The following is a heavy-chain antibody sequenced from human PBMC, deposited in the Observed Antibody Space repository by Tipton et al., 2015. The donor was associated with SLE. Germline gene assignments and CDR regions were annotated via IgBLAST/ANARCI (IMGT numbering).Heavy chain of an antibody. J-gene: IGHJ4*02. CDR2: IFTSGNT. D-gene: IGHD1-26*01. CDR3: ASRGRWEQPEDY. V-gene: IGHV4-61*02. CDR1: GGSLSGDTYY. Sequence: TLSLTCTVSGGSLSGDTYYWSWIRQPAGEGLEWIGRIFTSGNTNYNPSLKSRVTISGDTSKNQVSLRLSSVTAADTAVYYCASRGRWEQPEDYWGQGTLVTVSS.